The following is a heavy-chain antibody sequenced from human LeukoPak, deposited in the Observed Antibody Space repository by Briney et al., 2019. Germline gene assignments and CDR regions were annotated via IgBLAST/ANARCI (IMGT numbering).Heavy chain of an antibody. Sequence: GGSLRLSCAASGFTFTSYAMSWVRQAPGKGLEWVSLINSGDRTYYTDSVKGRFTFSRDNSKNKLYLQLNSLRAEDTAVYYCAKVRGVERGSLDYWGQGTLVTVSS. D-gene: IGHD3-10*01. J-gene: IGHJ4*02. CDR3: AKVRGVERGSLDY. V-gene: IGHV3-23*01. CDR2: INSGDRT. CDR1: GFTFTSYA.